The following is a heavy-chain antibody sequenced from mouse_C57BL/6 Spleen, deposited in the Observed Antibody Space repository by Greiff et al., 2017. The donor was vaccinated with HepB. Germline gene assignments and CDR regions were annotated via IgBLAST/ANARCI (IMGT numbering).Heavy chain of an antibody. D-gene: IGHD3-2*02. CDR1: GYSITSGYY. CDR2: ISYDGSN. CDR3: ALSPTDPAMDY. J-gene: IGHJ4*01. Sequence: EVKLMESGPGLVKPSQSLSLTCSVTGYSITSGYYWNWIRQFPGNKLEWMGYISYDGSNNYNPSLKNRISITRDTSKNQFFLKLNSVTTEDTATYYCALSPTDPAMDYWGQGTSVTVSS. V-gene: IGHV3-6*01.